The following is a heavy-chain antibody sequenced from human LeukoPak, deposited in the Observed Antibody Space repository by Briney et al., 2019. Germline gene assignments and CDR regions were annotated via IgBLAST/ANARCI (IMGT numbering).Heavy chain of an antibody. J-gene: IGHJ4*02. CDR3: ARSGISGSYYAY. Sequence: GGSLRLSCAASGFTFSDYYMSWIRQAPGKGLEWVSYISSSSSYTNYADSVKGRFTISRDNAKNSLYLQMNSLRAEDTAVYYCARSGISGSYYAYWGQGTLVTVSS. CDR1: GFTFSDYY. V-gene: IGHV3-11*06. D-gene: IGHD1-26*01. CDR2: ISSSSSYT.